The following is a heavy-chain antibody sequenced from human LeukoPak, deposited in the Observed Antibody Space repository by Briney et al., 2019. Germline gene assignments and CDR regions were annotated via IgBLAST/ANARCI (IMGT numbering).Heavy chain of an antibody. V-gene: IGHV4-34*01. J-gene: IGHJ4*02. CDR3: AREDSGYDLDY. D-gene: IGHD5-12*01. CDR2: INHSGST. Sequence: PSETLSLTCAVYGGSFSGYYWSWIRQPPGKGLEWIGEINHSGSTNYNPSLKSRVTISVDTSKNQFSLKLSSVIAADTAVYYCAREDSGYDLDYWGQGTLVTVSS. CDR1: GGSFSGYY.